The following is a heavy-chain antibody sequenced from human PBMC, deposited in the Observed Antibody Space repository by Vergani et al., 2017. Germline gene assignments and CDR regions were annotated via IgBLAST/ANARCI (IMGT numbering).Heavy chain of an antibody. V-gene: IGHV3-30*02. D-gene: IGHD2-15*01. J-gene: IGHJ4*02. CDR1: GFTFTNYG. Sequence: QVQLVESGGGVVQPGGSLRLPCAASGFTFTNYGMHWARQAPGKGLEWVAFTRYDGIVEYYGDSVRGRFTISRDNSKNTLYLQMNRLRPEDTAVYYCATAGAAYCRGASCYDFFEYWGQGTLVTVAS. CDR3: ATAGAAYCRGASCYDFFEY. CDR2: TRYDGIVE.